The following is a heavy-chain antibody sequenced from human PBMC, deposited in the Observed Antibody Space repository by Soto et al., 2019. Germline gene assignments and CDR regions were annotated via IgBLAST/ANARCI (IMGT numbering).Heavy chain of an antibody. D-gene: IGHD3-3*01. J-gene: IGHJ4*02. CDR1: GYTFTSYY. CDR3: ARVGGGDFFHSPTLH. Sequence: GASVKVSCKASGYTFTSYYMHWVRQAPGQGLEWMGIINPSGGSTSYAQKFQGRVTMTRDTSTSTVYMELSSLRSEDTAVYYCARVGGGDFFHSPTLHWGQGTLVTVSS. CDR2: INPSGGST. V-gene: IGHV1-46*01.